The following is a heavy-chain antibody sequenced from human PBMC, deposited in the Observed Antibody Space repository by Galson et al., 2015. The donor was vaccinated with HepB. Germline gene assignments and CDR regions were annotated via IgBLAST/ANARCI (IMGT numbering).Heavy chain of an antibody. CDR3: ARDRKAYYYDSSGYTNDAFDI. V-gene: IGHV1-2*02. D-gene: IGHD3-22*01. CDR2: INPNSGGT. J-gene: IGHJ3*02. CDR1: GYTFTGYY. Sequence: SVKVSCKASGYTFTGYYMHWVRQAPGQGLEWMGWINPNSGGTNYAQKFQGRVNMTRDTSISTAYMELSRLRSDDTAVYYCARDRKAYYYDSSGYTNDAFDIWGQGPMVTVSS.